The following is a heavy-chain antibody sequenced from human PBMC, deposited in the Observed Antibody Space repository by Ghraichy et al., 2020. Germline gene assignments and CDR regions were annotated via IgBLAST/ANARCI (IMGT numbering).Heavy chain of an antibody. CDR1: GGSISSYY. Sequence: SETLSLTCTVSGGSISSYYWSWIRQPPGKGLEWIGYIYYSGSTNYNPSLKSRVTISVDTSKNQFSLKLSSVTAADTAVYYCARERADDSSGYFSDRAFDIWGQGTMVTVSS. CDR2: IYYSGST. D-gene: IGHD3-22*01. J-gene: IGHJ3*02. CDR3: ARERADDSSGYFSDRAFDI. V-gene: IGHV4-59*01.